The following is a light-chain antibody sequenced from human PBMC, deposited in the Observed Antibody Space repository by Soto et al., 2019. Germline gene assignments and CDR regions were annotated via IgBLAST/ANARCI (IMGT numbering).Light chain of an antibody. Sequence: SYELTQPPSVSVSPGQTASITCSGDKLGDKYACWYQQKPGQSPVLVIYQDSKRPSGIPERFSGSKPGNTATLTISGTQAMDEEDYYCQAWDSSTPVVFGGGTQLTVL. V-gene: IGLV3-1*01. J-gene: IGLJ2*01. CDR2: QDS. CDR3: QAWDSSTPVV. CDR1: KLGDKY.